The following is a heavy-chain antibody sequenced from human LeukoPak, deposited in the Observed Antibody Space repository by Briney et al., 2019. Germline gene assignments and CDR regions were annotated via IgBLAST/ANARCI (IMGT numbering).Heavy chain of an antibody. D-gene: IGHD2-21*02. Sequence: GGSLRLSCAASGFTFSSYAMGWVRQAPGKGLEWVSVISGSGGSTYYADSVKGRFTISRDNSKTTLYLQMNSLRAEDTAIYYCAKEAYCGGDCQGDFQHWGQGTLVTVSS. CDR1: GFTFSSYA. CDR3: AKEAYCGGDCQGDFQH. V-gene: IGHV3-23*01. J-gene: IGHJ1*01. CDR2: ISGSGGST.